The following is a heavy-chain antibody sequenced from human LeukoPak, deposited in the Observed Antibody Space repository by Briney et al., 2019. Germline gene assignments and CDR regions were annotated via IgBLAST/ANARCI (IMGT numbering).Heavy chain of an antibody. Sequence: ASVKVSCKVSGYIFSGYYMHWVRQAPGQGLEWVGRINPDTGDPNYARKFRGWVTITTDTSISSGYMELSRLKSDDTAVYYCVTGDYFDYWGQGTLVIVSS. CDR1: GYIFSGYY. CDR3: VTGDYFDY. V-gene: IGHV1-2*04. CDR2: INPDTGDP. J-gene: IGHJ4*02.